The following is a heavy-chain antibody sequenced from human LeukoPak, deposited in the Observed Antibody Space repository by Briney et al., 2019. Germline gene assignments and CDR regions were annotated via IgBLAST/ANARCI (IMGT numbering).Heavy chain of an antibody. J-gene: IGHJ4*02. CDR1: GFTFSDYW. CDR3: ARDLHCSGGSCYSGLHY. D-gene: IGHD2-15*01. V-gene: IGHV3-74*01. Sequence: GGSLRPSCAASGFTFSDYWMHWVRQAPGKGLVGVSRINSDGRITNYADSVKGRFTISRDNSKNSLYLQMNSLRPEDTAVYYCARDLHCSGGSCYSGLHYWGQGTLVTVSS. CDR2: INSDGRIT.